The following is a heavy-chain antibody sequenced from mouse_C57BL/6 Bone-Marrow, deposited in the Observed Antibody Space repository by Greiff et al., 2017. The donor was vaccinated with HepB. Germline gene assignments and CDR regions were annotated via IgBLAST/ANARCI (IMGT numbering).Heavy chain of an antibody. Sequence: QVQLQQPGAELVKPGASVKLSCKASGYTFTSYWMQWVKQRPGQGLEWIGEIDPSDSYTNYNQKFKGKATLTVDTSSSTAYMQLSSLTSEDSAVYYCARGGYYSKDYFDYWGQGTTLTVSS. D-gene: IGHD2-5*01. CDR2: IDPSDSYT. J-gene: IGHJ2*01. CDR1: GYTFTSYW. V-gene: IGHV1-50*01. CDR3: ARGGYYSKDYFDY.